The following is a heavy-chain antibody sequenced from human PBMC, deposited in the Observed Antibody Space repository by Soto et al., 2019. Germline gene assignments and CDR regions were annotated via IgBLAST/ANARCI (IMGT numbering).Heavy chain of an antibody. CDR3: ARARVLRWFGELLSYFDY. CDR2: IWYDGSNK. D-gene: IGHD3-10*01. CDR1: GFTFSSYG. Sequence: QVQLVESGGGVVQPGRSLRLSCAASGFTFSSYGMHWVRQAPGKGLEWVAVIWYDGSNKYYADSVKGRFTISRDNSKNTLYLQMNSLRAEDTAVYYCARARVLRWFGELLSYFDYWGQGTLVTVSS. J-gene: IGHJ4*02. V-gene: IGHV3-33*01.